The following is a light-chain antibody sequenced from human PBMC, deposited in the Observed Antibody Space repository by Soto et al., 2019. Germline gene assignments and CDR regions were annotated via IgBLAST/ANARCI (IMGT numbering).Light chain of an antibody. J-gene: IGLJ1*01. Sequence: QSALTQPASVSGSPGQSITISPPGTSSDVGAYNFVSWHQQHPGKAPKLMIYNVYDRPSGISYRFSGSKSGNTASLTISGLQGEDGADYYCSAYTVSRTYVFGTGTKVTVL. CDR2: NVY. V-gene: IGLV2-14*03. CDR1: SSDVGAYNF. CDR3: SAYTVSRTYV.